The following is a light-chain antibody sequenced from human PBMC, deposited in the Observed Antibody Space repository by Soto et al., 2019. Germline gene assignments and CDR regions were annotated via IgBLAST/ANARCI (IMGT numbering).Light chain of an antibody. CDR3: QHYGYPQWT. CDR2: GAS. CDR1: QSVGDY. V-gene: IGKV3D-15*01. Sequence: EILLTQSPATLSLSPGERATLSCRARQSVGDYLAWYQQRPGQAPRLLIYGASKRATGIPARFSGSGSGTEFTLTISSLQSEDFAVYYCQHYGYPQWTFGQGTKVDIK. J-gene: IGKJ1*01.